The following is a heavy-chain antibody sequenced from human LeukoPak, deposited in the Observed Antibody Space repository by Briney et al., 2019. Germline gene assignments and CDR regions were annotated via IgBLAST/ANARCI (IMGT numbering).Heavy chain of an antibody. V-gene: IGHV3-74*01. CDR3: ARDGYSFGHDFDY. D-gene: IGHD5-18*01. J-gene: IGHJ4*02. CDR1: GFTFSSYW. Sequence: GGSLRLSCAASGFTFSSYWMHWVRHTPGKGLVWVSRIKGDGSSTSYADSVKGRFTISRDNAKNTLYLQMNSLRAEYMAVYYCARDGYSFGHDFDYWGQGTLVTVSS. CDR2: IKGDGSST.